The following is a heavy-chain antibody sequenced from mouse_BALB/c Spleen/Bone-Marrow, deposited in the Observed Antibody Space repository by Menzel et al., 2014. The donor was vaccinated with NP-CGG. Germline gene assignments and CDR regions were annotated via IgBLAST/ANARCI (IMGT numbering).Heavy chain of an antibody. CDR2: INPNTGYP. CDR1: GYTFTSYR. D-gene: IGHD1-1*02. J-gene: IGHJ2*01. CDR3: ARRFTTVVTTGDY. Sequence: VQLQQSGAELAKPGASVKMSCKASGYTFTSYRMHWVKQRPGQGLEWIGYINPNTGYPEYNQKFKDEATLTADKSSSTAYMQLSSLTSEDSAVYYCARRFTTVVTTGDYWGQGTTLIVSS. V-gene: IGHV1-4*01.